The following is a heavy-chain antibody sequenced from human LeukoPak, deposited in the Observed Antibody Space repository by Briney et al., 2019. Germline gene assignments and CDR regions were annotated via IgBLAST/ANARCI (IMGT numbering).Heavy chain of an antibody. J-gene: IGHJ3*02. CDR1: GGSISSGGYS. V-gene: IGHV4-30-2*01. Sequence: SETLSLTCAVSGGSISSGGYSWSWIRQPPGKGLEWIGYIYHSGSTYYNPSLKSRVTISVDRSKNQFSLKLSSVTAADTAVYYCARGFVAGNDAFDIWGQGTMVTVSS. CDR2: IYHSGST. D-gene: IGHD6-13*01. CDR3: ARGFVAGNDAFDI.